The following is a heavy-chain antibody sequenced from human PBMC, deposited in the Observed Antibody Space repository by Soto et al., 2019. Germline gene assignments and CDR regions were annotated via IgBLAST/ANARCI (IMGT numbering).Heavy chain of an antibody. Sequence: QDQLVQSGAEVKKPGASVKVSCKASGYTFNNYGISWVRQAPGQGLEWMGWISAYNGNRNDAQKFQGRDSTTTEASTGPAYMELRSPRSDDTAVYYCARGASHYYYYYGMDVWGQGTTVTVSS. CDR1: GYTFNNYG. CDR3: ARGASHYYYYYGMDV. V-gene: IGHV1-18*01. CDR2: ISAYNGNR. J-gene: IGHJ6*02.